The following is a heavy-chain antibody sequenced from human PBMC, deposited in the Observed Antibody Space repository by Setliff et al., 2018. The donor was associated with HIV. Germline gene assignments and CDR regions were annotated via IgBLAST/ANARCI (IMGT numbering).Heavy chain of an antibody. CDR1: GGSFTSRSYY. D-gene: IGHD1-26*01. CDR3: AREGTYSGTYWVRRVASFDI. J-gene: IGHJ3*02. V-gene: IGHV4-39*02. Sequence: SETLSLTCTVSGGSFTSRSYYWGWIRQPPGKGLEWIGSIFYNGITYYNPSLKSRVTISVDTSKNQFSLNLTSVTAADTAVYYCAREGTYSGTYWVRRVASFDIWGQGTMVTVSS. CDR2: IFYNGIT.